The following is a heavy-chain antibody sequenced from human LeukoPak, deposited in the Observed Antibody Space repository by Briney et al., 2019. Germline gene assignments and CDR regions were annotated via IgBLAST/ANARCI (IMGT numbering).Heavy chain of an antibody. D-gene: IGHD2-21*02. Sequence: GGSLRLSCAASGFTFSSYAMHWVRQAPGKGLEWVAVISYDGSNKYYADSVKGRFTISRDNSKNTLYLQMNSLRAEDTAVYYCARARESYCGGDCYSHYFDYWGQGTLVTVSS. V-gene: IGHV3-30*14. CDR1: GFTFSSYA. CDR2: ISYDGSNK. CDR3: ARARESYCGGDCYSHYFDY. J-gene: IGHJ4*02.